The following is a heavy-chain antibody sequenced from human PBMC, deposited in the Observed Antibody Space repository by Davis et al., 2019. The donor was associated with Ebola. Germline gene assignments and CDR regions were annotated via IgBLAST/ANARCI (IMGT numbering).Heavy chain of an antibody. J-gene: IGHJ6*02. V-gene: IGHV3-15*01. D-gene: IGHD6-25*01. CDR3: TTIPSYGLAPGYYGMDV. Sequence: PGGSLRLSCAASGFTFSNAWMSWVRQAPGKGLEWVGRIKSKTDGGTTDYAAPVKGRFTISRDDSKNTLYLQMNSLKTEDTAVYYCTTIPSYGLAPGYYGMDVWGQGTTVTVSS. CDR2: IKSKTDGGTT. CDR1: GFTFSNAW.